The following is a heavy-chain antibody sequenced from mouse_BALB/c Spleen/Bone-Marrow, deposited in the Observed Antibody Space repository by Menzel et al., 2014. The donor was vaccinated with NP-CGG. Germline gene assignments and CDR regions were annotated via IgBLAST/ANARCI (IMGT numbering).Heavy chain of an antibody. CDR2: INPYNDGT. J-gene: IGHJ2*01. V-gene: IGHV1-14*01. Sequence: EVKVVESGPELVKPGASVKMSCKASGYTFTSYVMHWVKQKPGQGLEWIGYINPYNDGTKYNEKFKGKATLTSDKSSSTAYMELSGLTSEDSAVHYCAKGLAPDYWGQGTTLTVSS. D-gene: IGHD6-1*01. CDR3: AKGLAPDY. CDR1: GYTFTSYV.